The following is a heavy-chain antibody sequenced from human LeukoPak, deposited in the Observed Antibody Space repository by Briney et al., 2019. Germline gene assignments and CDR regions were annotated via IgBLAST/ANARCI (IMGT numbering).Heavy chain of an antibody. J-gene: IGHJ4*02. CDR2: INHSGST. CDR1: GGSFSGYY. D-gene: IGHD5-18*01. CDR3: ATNTAMLRYFDY. Sequence: PSETLSLTCAVYGGSFSGYYWSWIRQPPGKGLEWIGEINHSGSTNYNPSLKSQVTISVDTSKNQFSLKLSSVTAADTAVYYCATNTAMLRYFDYWGQGTLVTVSS. V-gene: IGHV4-34*01.